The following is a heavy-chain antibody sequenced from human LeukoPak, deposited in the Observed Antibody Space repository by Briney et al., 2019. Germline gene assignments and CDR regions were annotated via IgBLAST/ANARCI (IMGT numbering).Heavy chain of an antibody. CDR3: ARDGSSWYVLDY. D-gene: IGHD6-13*01. V-gene: IGHV1-46*03. J-gene: IGHJ4*02. CDR1: GYTFTSYY. Sequence: ASVKVSCKASGYTFTSYYMHWVRQAPGQGLEWMGTINPSGGSTSYAQKFQGRVTMTRDTSTSTVYMELSSLRSEDTAVYYCARDGSSWYVLDYWGQGTLVTVSS. CDR2: INPSGGST.